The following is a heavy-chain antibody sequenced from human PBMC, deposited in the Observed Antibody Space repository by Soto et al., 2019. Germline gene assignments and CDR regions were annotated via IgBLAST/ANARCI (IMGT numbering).Heavy chain of an antibody. CDR2: IYYSGST. D-gene: IGHD3-3*01. CDR1: GGSVCSGGYD. Sequence: TLSLPSTVSGGSVCSGGYDWRWIRQHPGKGLEWIGYIYYSGSTYYNPSLKSRFTISVYTSKNQFYLKLSSVTAADTAVYYCARHVRNYDFWSGYLYGMDVWGHGNMVTASS. CDR3: ARHVRNYDFWSGYLYGMDV. J-gene: IGHJ6*02. V-gene: IGHV4-31*03.